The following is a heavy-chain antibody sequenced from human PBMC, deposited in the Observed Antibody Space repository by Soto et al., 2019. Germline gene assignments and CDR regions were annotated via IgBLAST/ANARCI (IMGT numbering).Heavy chain of an antibody. J-gene: IGHJ4*02. V-gene: IGHV1-69*13. CDR1: GVTFSSYA. Sequence: GASVKVSCKASGVTFSSYAISWVRQAPGQGLEWMGGIIPIFGTANYAQKFQGRVTITADESTSTAYMELSSLRSEDTAVYYCATSGYDSGYFDYWGQGTLVTVSS. CDR2: IIPIFGTA. D-gene: IGHD5-12*01. CDR3: ATSGYDSGYFDY.